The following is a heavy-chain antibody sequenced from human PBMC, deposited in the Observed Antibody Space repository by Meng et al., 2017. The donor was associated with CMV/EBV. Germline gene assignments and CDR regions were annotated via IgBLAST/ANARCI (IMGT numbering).Heavy chain of an antibody. J-gene: IGHJ6*02. V-gene: IGHV4-30-4*08. CDR2: IYYSGST. CDR1: GGSISSGDYY. Sequence: LRLSCTVSGGSISSGDYYWSWIRQPPGKGLEWIGYIYYSGSTYYNPSLKSRVIMSVDTSKNQFSLKLFSVTAADTAVYYCARSFDRNYYYYGIDVWGQGTTVTVSS. CDR3: ARSFDRNYYYYGIDV. D-gene: IGHD1-26*01.